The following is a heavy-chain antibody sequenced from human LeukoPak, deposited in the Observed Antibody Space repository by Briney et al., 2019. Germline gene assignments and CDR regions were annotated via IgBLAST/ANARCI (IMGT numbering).Heavy chain of an antibody. CDR3: AREGDYYDRRYDY. Sequence: ADSVKGRFTISRDNAKNSLYLQMNSLRAEDTAVYYCAREGDYYDRRYDYWGQGTLVTVSS. V-gene: IGHV3-20*03. D-gene: IGHD3-22*01. J-gene: IGHJ4*02.